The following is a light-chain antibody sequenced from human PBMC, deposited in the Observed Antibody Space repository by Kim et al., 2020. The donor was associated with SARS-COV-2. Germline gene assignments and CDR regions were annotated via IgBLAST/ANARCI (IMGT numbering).Light chain of an antibody. Sequence: QSVLTQPPSVSGAPGQRVTISCTGGTSNIGEGYDVHWYQQLPGTAPKLLIYANTDQPSGVPDRFSASKSGSSASLAITGLQAEDEAVYYCQSYDSSLSGSWVFGGGTQLTVL. CDR3: QSYDSSLSGSWV. CDR1: TSNIGEGYD. V-gene: IGLV1-40*01. J-gene: IGLJ3*02. CDR2: ANT.